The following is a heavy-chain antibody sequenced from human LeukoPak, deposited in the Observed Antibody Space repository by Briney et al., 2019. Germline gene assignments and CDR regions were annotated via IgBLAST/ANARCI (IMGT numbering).Heavy chain of an antibody. CDR3: ARKPERYGSGLDI. Sequence: PSETLSLTCTVSGDSIMTSTYHWTWIRQPPGKGLERIGNISYSGSTYYNPSLKSRLIISIDTSKNQFSLNLRSVTAADTAIYFCARKPERYGSGLDIWGQGAMVTVSS. J-gene: IGHJ3*02. CDR1: GDSIMTSTYH. D-gene: IGHD1-1*01. CDR2: ISYSGST. V-gene: IGHV4-39*01.